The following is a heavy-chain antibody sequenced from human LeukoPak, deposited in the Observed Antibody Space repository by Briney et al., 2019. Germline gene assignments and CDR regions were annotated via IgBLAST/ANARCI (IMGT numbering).Heavy chain of an antibody. D-gene: IGHD5-24*01. CDR1: GRYW. CDR3: ARDWVYKIDY. V-gene: IGHV3-74*01. Sequence: GGSLRLSCAASGRYWMHWVRQAPGKGLVWVSHINSDGSWTSYADSVKGRFTISRDNAKNTLILQMNSLRVEDTAVYYCARDWVYKIDYWGRGTLVTVSS. CDR2: INSDGSWT. J-gene: IGHJ4*02.